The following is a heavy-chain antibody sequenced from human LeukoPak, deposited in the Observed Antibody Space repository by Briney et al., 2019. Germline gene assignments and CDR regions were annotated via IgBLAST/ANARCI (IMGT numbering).Heavy chain of an antibody. J-gene: IGHJ4*02. CDR2: IKSKSDGGTA. Sequence: GGSLRLSCAASGFTFNNAWMSWVRQAPGKGLEWVGRIKSKSDGGTADYAAPVKGRFTISRDDSRNTLYLQMNSLRSEDTAVYYCTTGRPGRWPLDHWGQGTLVTVSS. V-gene: IGHV3-15*01. CDR3: TTGRPGRWPLDH. D-gene: IGHD5-24*01. CDR1: GFTFNNAW.